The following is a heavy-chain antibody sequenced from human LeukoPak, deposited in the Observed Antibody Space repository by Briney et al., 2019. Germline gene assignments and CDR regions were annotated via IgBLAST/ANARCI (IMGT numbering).Heavy chain of an antibody. CDR3: AREITMVRGVIHWFDP. V-gene: IGHV4-59*01. Sequence: ETLSLACTVSGGSISSYYWSWIRQPPGKGLEWIGYIYYSGSTNYNPSLKRRVTISVETSKNQFSLKLSSVTAADTAVYYCAREITMVRGVIHWFDPWGQGTLVTVSS. CDR1: GGSISSYY. D-gene: IGHD3-10*01. J-gene: IGHJ5*02. CDR2: IYYSGST.